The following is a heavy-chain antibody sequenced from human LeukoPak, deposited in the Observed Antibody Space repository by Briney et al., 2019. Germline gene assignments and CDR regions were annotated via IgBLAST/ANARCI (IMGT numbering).Heavy chain of an antibody. V-gene: IGHV4-39*07. CDR1: GGSISSNSYY. J-gene: IGHJ3*02. Sequence: SETLSLTCTVSGGSISSNSYYWVWIRQPPGKGLEWIGTIYYTGSTYYNPSLKSRATISVDTSKKQFSLKLSSVTAADTALYYCARGLHIPMVRGAYRDHDAFDIWGQGTMVTVSS. CDR3: ARGLHIPMVRGAYRDHDAFDI. D-gene: IGHD3-10*01. CDR2: IYYTGST.